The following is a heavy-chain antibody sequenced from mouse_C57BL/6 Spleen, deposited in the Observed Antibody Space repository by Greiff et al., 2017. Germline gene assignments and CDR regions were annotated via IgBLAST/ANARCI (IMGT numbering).Heavy chain of an antibody. CDR2: IYPGDGDT. CDR3: ARDSNYYFDY. V-gene: IGHV1-80*01. Sequence: VMLVESGAELVKPGASVKISCKASGYAFSSYWMNWVKQRPGKGLEWIGQIYPGDGDTNYNGKFKGKATLTADKSSSTAYMQLSSLTSEDSAVYFCARDSNYYFDYWGQGTTLTVSS. D-gene: IGHD2-5*01. CDR1: GYAFSSYW. J-gene: IGHJ2*01.